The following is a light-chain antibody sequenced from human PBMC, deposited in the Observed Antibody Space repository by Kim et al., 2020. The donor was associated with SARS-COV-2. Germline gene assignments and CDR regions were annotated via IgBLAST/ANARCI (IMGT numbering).Light chain of an antibody. Sequence: SYELTQPPSVSVAPGKPARITCGGNNIGSKSVHWYQQQPGQAPVLVIYYDTDRPSGIPERFSGSNSGNTATLTISRVDAGDEADYYCQVWDSSSDQGVFGPGPKVTVL. CDR1: NIGSKS. CDR3: QVWDSSSDQGV. V-gene: IGLV3-21*04. CDR2: YDT. J-gene: IGLJ1*01.